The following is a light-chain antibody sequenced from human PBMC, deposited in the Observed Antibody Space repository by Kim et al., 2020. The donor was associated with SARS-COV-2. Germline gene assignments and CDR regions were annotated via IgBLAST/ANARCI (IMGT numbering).Light chain of an antibody. CDR1: QDIGND. CDR2: GAS. J-gene: IGKJ5*01. V-gene: IGKV1-17*01. CDR3: LQHRTYPIT. Sequence: ASVGDRVTITCRASQDIGNDLGWYQESPGRAPKRLIYGASNLQSGVPSRFSGSGSETEFTLTINSLQPEDFATYFCLQHRTYPITFGQGTRLEIK.